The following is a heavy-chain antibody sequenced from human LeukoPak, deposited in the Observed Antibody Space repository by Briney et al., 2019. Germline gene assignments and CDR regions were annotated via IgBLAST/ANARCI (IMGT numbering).Heavy chain of an antibody. V-gene: IGHV3-21*01. CDR2: ISSSSSYI. CDR3: ATEPDSSGYMDWFDP. Sequence: GGSLRLSCAASGFTFSSYSMNWVRQAPWKGLEWVSSISSSSSYIYYADSVKGRFTISRDNAKNSLYLQMNSLRAEDTAVYYCATEPDSSGYMDWFDPWGQGTLVTVSS. J-gene: IGHJ5*02. D-gene: IGHD3-22*01. CDR1: GFTFSSYS.